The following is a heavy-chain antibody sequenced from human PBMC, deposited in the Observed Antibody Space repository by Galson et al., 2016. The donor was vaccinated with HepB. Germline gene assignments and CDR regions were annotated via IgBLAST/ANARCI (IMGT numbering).Heavy chain of an antibody. CDR1: GYRFTTYW. J-gene: IGHJ4*02. CDR2: IYPGDSET. CDR3: GRIGYSSGHDY. Sequence: QSGAEVKKPGESLKISCQGSGYRFTTYWIGWVRQMPGIGLEWMGIIYPGDSETKYSPSFQGQVTISVDKSFSTVYLQWSGLKASDTAMYYCGRIGYSSGHDYWGQGTLVTVSS. V-gene: IGHV5-51*01. D-gene: IGHD6-19*01.